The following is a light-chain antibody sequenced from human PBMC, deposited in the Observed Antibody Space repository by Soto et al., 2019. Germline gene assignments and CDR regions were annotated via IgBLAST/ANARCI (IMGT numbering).Light chain of an antibody. CDR3: TSYTTSSTWV. CDR2: EVS. CDR1: SSDVGGYNY. J-gene: IGLJ3*02. V-gene: IGLV2-14*01. Sequence: QSALTQPASVSGSPGQSITISCTGTSSDVGGYNYLSWYQQHPGKAPKLMIYEVSYRPSGVSNRFSGSKSGNMASLTISGLQAEDEADYYCTSYTTSSTWVFGGGTKLTVL.